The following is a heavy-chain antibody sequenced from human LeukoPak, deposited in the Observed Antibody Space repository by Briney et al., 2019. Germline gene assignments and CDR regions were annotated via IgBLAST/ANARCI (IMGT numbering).Heavy chain of an antibody. Sequence: SETLSLTCTVSGGSISSYYWSWFRQPPGKGLEFIGYISDSGITNYNPSLQSRLIMSLDTSKNQLSLKLTSVTAADTAVYYCARIFNDWGQGTLVTVSS. CDR2: ISDSGIT. CDR3: ARIFND. J-gene: IGHJ4*02. V-gene: IGHV4-59*01. CDR1: GGSISSYY.